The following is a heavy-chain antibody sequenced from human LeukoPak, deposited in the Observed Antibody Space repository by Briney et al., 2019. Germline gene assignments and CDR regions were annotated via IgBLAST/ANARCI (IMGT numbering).Heavy chain of an antibody. Sequence: PGGSLRLSCAASGFTFSSYAMHWVRQAPGKGLEWVAVISYDGSNKYYADSVKGRFTISRDNSKNTLYLQMNSLRAEDTAVYYCARDRVPYSSSLDYWGQGTLVTVSS. CDR2: ISYDGSNK. D-gene: IGHD6-6*01. CDR3: ARDRVPYSSSLDY. V-gene: IGHV3-30-3*01. J-gene: IGHJ4*02. CDR1: GFTFSSYA.